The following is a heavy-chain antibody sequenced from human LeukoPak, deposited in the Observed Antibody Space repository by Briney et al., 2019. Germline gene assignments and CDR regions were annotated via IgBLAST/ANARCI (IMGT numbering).Heavy chain of an antibody. D-gene: IGHD2-2*02. J-gene: IGHJ1*01. V-gene: IGHV3-30*02. Sequence: GGSLRLSCAASGFTFSSYGMHWVRQAPGKGLEWVAFIRYDGSNKYYADSVKGRFTISRDNSKNTLYLQMNSLRAEDTAVYYCAKSTYCSSTSCYTGLYFQHWGQGTLVTVSS. CDR1: GFTFSSYG. CDR3: AKSTYCSSTSCYTGLYFQH. CDR2: IRYDGSNK.